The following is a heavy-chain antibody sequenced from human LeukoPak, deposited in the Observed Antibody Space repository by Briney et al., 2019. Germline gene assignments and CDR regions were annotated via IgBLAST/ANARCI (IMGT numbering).Heavy chain of an antibody. CDR2: ISGSGGST. D-gene: IGHD2-21*02. V-gene: IGHV3-23*01. CDR1: GFTFSSYA. Sequence: RPGGSLRLSCAASGFTFSSYAMSWVRQAPGKGLEWVSAISGSGGSTYYADSVKGRFTISRDNSKSTLYLQMNSLRAEDTAVYYCARAHCGGDCYTYYFDYWGQGTLVTVSS. J-gene: IGHJ4*02. CDR3: ARAHCGGDCYTYYFDY.